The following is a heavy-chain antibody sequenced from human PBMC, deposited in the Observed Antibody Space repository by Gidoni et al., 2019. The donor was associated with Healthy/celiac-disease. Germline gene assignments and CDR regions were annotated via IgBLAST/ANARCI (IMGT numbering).Heavy chain of an antibody. CDR1: GGTFSSYA. D-gene: IGHD5-12*01. CDR3: ARTYEGWLRLGGTYNWFDP. V-gene: IGHV1-69*01. Sequence: QVQLVQSGAEVKKPGSSVKVSCKASGGTFSSYAISWVRQAPGQGLEWMGGIIPIFGTANYAQKFQGRVTITADESTSTAYMELSSLRSEDTAVYYCARTYEGWLRLGGTYNWFDPWGQGTLVTVSS. J-gene: IGHJ5*02. CDR2: IIPIFGTA.